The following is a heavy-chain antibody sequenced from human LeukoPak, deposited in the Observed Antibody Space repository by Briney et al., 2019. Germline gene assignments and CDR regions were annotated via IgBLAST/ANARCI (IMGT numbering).Heavy chain of an antibody. D-gene: IGHD3-10*01. CDR3: ARHYYGWGRTGGMDV. Sequence: PSETLSLTCTFSGGSISSGSYYWGWIRQPPGKGLEWIGSIYYSGYTYYIPSLKSRVTISVDTPNNQFSLRLSSVTAADTAVYYCARHYYGWGRTGGMDVWGQGTTVTVSS. CDR2: IYYSGYT. V-gene: IGHV4-39*01. CDR1: GGSISSGSYY. J-gene: IGHJ6*02.